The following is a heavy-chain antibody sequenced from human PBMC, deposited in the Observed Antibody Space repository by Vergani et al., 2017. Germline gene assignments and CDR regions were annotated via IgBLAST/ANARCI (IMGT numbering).Heavy chain of an antibody. V-gene: IGHV1-69*01. CDR3: AGKKGGSGCYYPYYFDY. D-gene: IGHD3-10*01. CDR2: IIPIFGTA. J-gene: IGHJ4*02. CDR1: GGTFSSYA. Sequence: QVQLVQSGAEVKKPGSSVKVSCKASGGTFSSYAISWVRQAPGQGLEWMGGIIPIFGTANYAQKSQGRVTITADGSTSTAYMELSSLRSEDTAVYYCAGKKGGSGCYYPYYFDYWGQGTLVTVSS.